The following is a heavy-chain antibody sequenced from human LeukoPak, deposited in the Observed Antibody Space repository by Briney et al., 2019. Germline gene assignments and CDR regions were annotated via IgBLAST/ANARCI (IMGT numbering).Heavy chain of an antibody. V-gene: IGHV4-4*09. CDR2: IYTSGST. Sequence: SETLSLTCTVSGGSISSYYWSWIRQPPGKGLEWIAYIYTSGSTNYSPSLKSRVTISVDTSKNQFSLALSSVTAADTAVYYCARLDRYYYFYMDVWGKGTTVTVSS. J-gene: IGHJ6*03. CDR1: GGSISSYY. CDR3: ARLDRYYYFYMDV.